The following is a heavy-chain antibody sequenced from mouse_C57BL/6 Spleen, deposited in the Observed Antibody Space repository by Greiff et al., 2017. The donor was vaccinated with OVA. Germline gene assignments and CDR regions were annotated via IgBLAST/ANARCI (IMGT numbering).Heavy chain of an antibody. D-gene: IGHD2-4*01. J-gene: IGHJ2*01. CDR2: IDPSDSET. Sequence: QVQLQQPGAELVRPGSSVKLSCKASGYTFTSYWMHWVKQRPIQGLEWIGNIDPSDSETHYNQKFKDKATLTVDKSSSTAYMQLSSLTTEDSAVYYCAISEYDYDIDDWGQGTTLTVSS. CDR1: GYTFTSYW. CDR3: AISEYDYDIDD. V-gene: IGHV1-52*01.